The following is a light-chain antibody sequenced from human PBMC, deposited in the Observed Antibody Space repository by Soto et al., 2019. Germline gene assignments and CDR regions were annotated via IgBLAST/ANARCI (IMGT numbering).Light chain of an antibody. J-gene: IGKJ4*01. CDR1: QPITMY. CDR2: AAS. CDR3: QQSYTTPPLT. V-gene: IGKV1-39*01. Sequence: DIPMTQSPSSLSASVGDRVTITCRASQPITMYLNWYQQKPGKAPILLMSAASSLQSGVPSRFSGSGSGTDFTLTISSLQPEDAATYYCQQSYTTPPLTFGGGTKVEIQ.